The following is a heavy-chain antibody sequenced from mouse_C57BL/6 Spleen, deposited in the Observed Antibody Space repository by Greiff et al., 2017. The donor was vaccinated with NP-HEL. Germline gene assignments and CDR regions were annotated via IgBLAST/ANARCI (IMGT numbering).Heavy chain of an antibody. CDR2: IDPSDSYT. Sequence: QVQLQQPGAELVKPGASVKLSCKASGYTFTSYWMQWVNQRPGQGLEWIGEIDPSDSYTNYNQKFKGKATLTVDTSSSTAYMQLSSLTSEDSAVYYCARRRRFDPHYAMDYWGQGTSVTVSS. J-gene: IGHJ4*01. CDR1: GYTFTSYW. V-gene: IGHV1-50*01. CDR3: ARRRRFDPHYAMDY.